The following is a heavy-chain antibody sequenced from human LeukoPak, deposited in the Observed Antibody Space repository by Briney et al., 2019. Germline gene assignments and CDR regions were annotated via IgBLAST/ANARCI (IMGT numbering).Heavy chain of an antibody. J-gene: IGHJ4*02. V-gene: IGHV4-31*03. D-gene: IGHD3-10*01. CDR3: ARDREVRGVITDYYFDY. Sequence: SQTLSLTCTVSGGSISRGGYYWSWIRQHPGKGLEWIGYIYYSGSTYYNPSLKSRVTISVNTSKNQFSLKLSSVTAADTAVYYCARDREVRGVITDYYFDYWGQGTLVTVSS. CDR2: IYYSGST. CDR1: GGSISRGGYY.